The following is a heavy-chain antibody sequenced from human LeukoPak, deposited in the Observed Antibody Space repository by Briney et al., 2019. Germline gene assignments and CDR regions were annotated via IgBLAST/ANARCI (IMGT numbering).Heavy chain of an antibody. CDR1: GGSISSGGYS. CDR2: IYHSGST. CDR3: ARVYELPNWFDP. Sequence: PSQTLSLTCAVSGGSISSGGYSWSWLRQPPGTGLEWIGYIYHSGSTYYNPSLKSRVTISVDRSKNQFSLKLSSVTAADTAVYYCARVYELPNWFDPWGQGTLVTVSS. V-gene: IGHV4-30-2*01. J-gene: IGHJ5*02. D-gene: IGHD1-26*01.